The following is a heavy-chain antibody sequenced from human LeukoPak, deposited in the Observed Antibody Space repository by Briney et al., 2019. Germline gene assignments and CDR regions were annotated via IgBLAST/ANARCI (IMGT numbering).Heavy chain of an antibody. CDR1: GFTFSSYT. V-gene: IGHV3-30*07. J-gene: IGHJ4*02. D-gene: IGHD4-17*01. Sequence: GGSLRLSCAASGFTFSSYTMHCVRQAPGKGLEWVAVISYDGSNKYYADSVKGRFTISRDNSKNTLYLQMNSLRTEDTGVYYCTPDVDGDWDGPQFAFWGQGVLVSVSS. CDR3: TPDVDGDWDGPQFAF. CDR2: ISYDGSNK.